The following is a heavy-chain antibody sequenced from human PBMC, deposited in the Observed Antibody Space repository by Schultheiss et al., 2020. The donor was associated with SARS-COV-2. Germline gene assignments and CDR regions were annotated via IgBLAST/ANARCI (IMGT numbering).Heavy chain of an antibody. J-gene: IGHJ6*02. CDR3: AKDISSNYNGMDV. Sequence: GGSLRLSCAASGFTFTDYHMSWIRQAPGKELEWVSYISSSGGTTIHYADSVKGRFTISRDNAKNSLSLQMNSLRAEDTALYYCAKDISSNYNGMDVWGQGTTVTVSS. D-gene: IGHD3-9*01. CDR1: GFTFTDYH. CDR2: ISSSGGTTI. V-gene: IGHV3-11*01.